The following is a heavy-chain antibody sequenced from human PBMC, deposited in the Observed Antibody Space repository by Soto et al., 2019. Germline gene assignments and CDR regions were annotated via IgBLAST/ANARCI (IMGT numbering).Heavy chain of an antibody. CDR2: IIPIFGTP. Sequence: QVQLVQSGAEVKKPGSSLKVSCKASGGTFTNYAFSWVRQASGQGPEWMGGIIPIFGTPDYAQKFQGRVIITADESTRTVSMELNSLRSDDTAVYYCARERSVGYCITTTCPKPFYYYAMDVWGQGTTVTVSS. CDR1: GGTFTNYA. D-gene: IGHD2-2*01. V-gene: IGHV1-69*12. J-gene: IGHJ6*02. CDR3: ARERSVGYCITTTCPKPFYYYAMDV.